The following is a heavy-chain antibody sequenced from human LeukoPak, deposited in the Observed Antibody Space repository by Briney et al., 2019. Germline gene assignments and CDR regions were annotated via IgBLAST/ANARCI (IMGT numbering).Heavy chain of an antibody. CDR1: GFTFSSYW. Sequence: GGSLRLSCAASGFTFSSYWMHWVRQAPGKGLVWVSRINSDGSSTSYADSVKGRFTISRDNAKNTLYLQMNSLRAEDTAVYYCAAVINGPDTVTNAFGIWGQGTMVTVSS. J-gene: IGHJ3*02. D-gene: IGHD4-17*01. CDR2: INSDGSST. V-gene: IGHV3-74*01. CDR3: AAVINGPDTVTNAFGI.